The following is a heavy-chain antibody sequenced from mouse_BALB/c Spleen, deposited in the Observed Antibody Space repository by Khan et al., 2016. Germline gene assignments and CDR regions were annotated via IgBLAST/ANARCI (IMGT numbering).Heavy chain of an antibody. J-gene: IGHJ1*01. D-gene: IGHD1-1*01. CDR1: GFSLTSYG. V-gene: IGHV2-5*01. Sequence: QVQLKQSGPGLVQPSQSLSITCTVSGFSLTSYGVHWVRQSPGKGLEWLGVIWRGGSTDYNAAFMSRLSITKDNSKSQVFFKMNSLQADETAKYYCAKTGGTTVVEGWYFDVWGAGTTVTVSS. CDR2: IWRGGST. CDR3: AKTGGTTVVEGWYFDV.